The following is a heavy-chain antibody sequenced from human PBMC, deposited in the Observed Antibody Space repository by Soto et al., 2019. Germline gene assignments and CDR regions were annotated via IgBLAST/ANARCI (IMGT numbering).Heavy chain of an antibody. CDR2: ISSSSSYI. J-gene: IGHJ5*02. D-gene: IGHD3-3*01. V-gene: IGHV3-21*01. CDR3: ARERELEIESWFDP. CDR1: GFTFSSYS. Sequence: GGSLRLSCAASGFTFSSYSMNWVRQAPGKGLEWVSSISSSSSYIYYADSVKGRFTISRDNAKNSLYLQMKSLRAEDTAVYYCARERELEIESWFDPWGQGTLVTVSS.